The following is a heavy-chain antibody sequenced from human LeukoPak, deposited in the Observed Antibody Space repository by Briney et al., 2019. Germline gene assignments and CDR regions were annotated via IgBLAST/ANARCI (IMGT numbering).Heavy chain of an antibody. D-gene: IGHD3-22*01. J-gene: IGHJ3*02. CDR2: ISGSGGST. CDR1: GFTFSSYA. V-gene: IGHV3-23*01. Sequence: GGSLRLSSAASGFTFSSYAMSWVRQAPGKGLEWVSAISGSGGSTYYADSVKGRFTISRDNSKNTLYLQMNSLRAEDTAVYYCAKDLPPYYYDSRTPDAFDIWGQGTMVTVSS. CDR3: AKDLPPYYYDSRTPDAFDI.